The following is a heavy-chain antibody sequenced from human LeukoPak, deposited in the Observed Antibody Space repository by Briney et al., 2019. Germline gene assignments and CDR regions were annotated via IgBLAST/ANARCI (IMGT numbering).Heavy chain of an antibody. CDR2: IYPSDSEP. CDR3: ARGGGDSRGLGDV. V-gene: IGHV5-51*01. CDR1: GYSFTNSW. Sequence: GESLRISRQGLGYSFTNSWIGRVRQNSGKGLEWMGLIYPSDSEPRLSPSFEGQVTFDGDRSTSTAYLHWSSLKTSDAGTYYCARGGGDSRGLGDVWGKGTLVTVSS. J-gene: IGHJ4*02. D-gene: IGHD3-22*01.